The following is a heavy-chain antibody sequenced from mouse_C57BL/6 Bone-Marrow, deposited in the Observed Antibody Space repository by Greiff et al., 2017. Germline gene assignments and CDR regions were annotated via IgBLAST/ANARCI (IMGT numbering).Heavy chain of an antibody. J-gene: IGHJ3*01. Sequence: VQLQQSGAELVRPGTSVKVSCKASGYAFTNYLIEWVKQRPGQGLEWIGVINPGSGGTNYNEKFKGKATLTADKSSSTAYMQLSSLTSEDSAVYFCAREGGGFAYWGQGTLVTVSA. CDR2: INPGSGGT. V-gene: IGHV1-54*01. CDR1: GYAFTNYL. CDR3: AREGGGFAY.